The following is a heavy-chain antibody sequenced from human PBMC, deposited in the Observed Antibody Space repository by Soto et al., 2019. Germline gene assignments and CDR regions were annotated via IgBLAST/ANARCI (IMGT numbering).Heavy chain of an antibody. J-gene: IGHJ3*02. CDR3: ARDCQHGGWSGAFDI. CDR2: ISSSSRHI. D-gene: IGHD6-19*01. V-gene: IGHV3-21*01. Sequence: EVQLVESGGGLVKPGGSLRLSCAASGFTFSSYSMNWVRQAPGKGLEWVSSISSSSRHIHYADSVKGRFTLSRDNAKNSLYLQMNSVRAEDTAVYYCARDCQHGGWSGAFDIWGQGTLVTVSS. CDR1: GFTFSSYS.